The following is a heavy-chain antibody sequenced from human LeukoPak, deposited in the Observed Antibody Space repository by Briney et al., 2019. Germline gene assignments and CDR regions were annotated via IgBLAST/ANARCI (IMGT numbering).Heavy chain of an antibody. Sequence: SETLSLTCTVSGGSISSGSYYWSWIRQPAGKGLEWIGRIYTSGSTNYNPSLKSRVTMSVDTSKNQFSLKLSSVTAADTAVYYCARGQYYYGSGSYSFDYWGQGTLVTVSS. D-gene: IGHD3-10*01. V-gene: IGHV4-61*02. CDR2: IYTSGST. J-gene: IGHJ4*02. CDR3: ARGQYYYGSGSYSFDY. CDR1: GGSISSGSYY.